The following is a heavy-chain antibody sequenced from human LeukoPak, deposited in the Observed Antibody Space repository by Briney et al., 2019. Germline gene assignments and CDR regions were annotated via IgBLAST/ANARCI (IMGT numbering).Heavy chain of an antibody. Sequence: GSLRLSCAASGFTFSSYAMHWVRQAPGKGLEWVAVISYDGSNKYYADSVKGRFTISRDNSKNTLYLQMNSLRAEDTAVYYCARDGYSGYDFRLWGQGTLVTVSS. CDR2: ISYDGSNK. D-gene: IGHD5-12*01. J-gene: IGHJ4*02. CDR1: GFTFSSYA. CDR3: ARDGYSGYDFRL. V-gene: IGHV3-30*04.